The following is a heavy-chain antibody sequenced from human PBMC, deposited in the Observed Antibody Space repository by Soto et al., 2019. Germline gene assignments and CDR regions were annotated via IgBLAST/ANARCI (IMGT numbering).Heavy chain of an antibody. CDR3: ARVPYDYIWGSYRFVGGFDY. CDR2: IKQDGSEK. J-gene: IGHJ4*02. Sequence: EVQLVESGGGLVQPGGSLRLSCAASGFTFSSYWMSWVRQAPGKGLEWVANIKQDGSEKYYVDSVKGRFTISRDNAKNSLYLQMNSLRDEDTAVYYCARVPYDYIWGSYRFVGGFDYWGQGTLVTVSS. D-gene: IGHD3-16*02. CDR1: GFTFSSYW. V-gene: IGHV3-7*01.